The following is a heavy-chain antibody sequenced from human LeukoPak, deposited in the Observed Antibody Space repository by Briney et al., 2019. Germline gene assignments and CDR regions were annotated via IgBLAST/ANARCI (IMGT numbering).Heavy chain of an antibody. Sequence: ASVKVSCKASGYTFTSYDINWVRQATGQGLEWMGWMNPNSGNTGYAQKFQGRVTMTRNTSISTAYMELSSLRSEDTAVYYCARGLAPRRRRWFDPWGQGTLVTVSS. J-gene: IGHJ5*02. CDR1: GYTFTSYD. D-gene: IGHD3-3*02. CDR3: ARGLAPRRRRWFDP. CDR2: MNPNSGNT. V-gene: IGHV1-8*01.